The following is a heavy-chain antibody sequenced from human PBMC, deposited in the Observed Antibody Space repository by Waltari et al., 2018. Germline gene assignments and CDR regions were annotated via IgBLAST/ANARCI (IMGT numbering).Heavy chain of an antibody. D-gene: IGHD3-10*01. CDR1: GFTVSRYW. CDR2: IKQDGSEK. J-gene: IGHJ4*02. Sequence: EVQLVESGGGLVQPGGSLRLSCAASGFTVSRYWMRWVRQAPGKGLEWVANIKQDGSEKYYVDSVKGRFTISRDNAQNSLYLQMNSLRAEDTAVYYCARYFGSGSYYPYWGQGTLVTVSS. V-gene: IGHV3-7*01. CDR3: ARYFGSGSYYPY.